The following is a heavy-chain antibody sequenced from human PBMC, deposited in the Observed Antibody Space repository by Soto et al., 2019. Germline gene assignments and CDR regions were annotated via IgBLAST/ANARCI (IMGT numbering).Heavy chain of an antibody. J-gene: IGHJ6*02. CDR2: ISAYNGNT. V-gene: IGHV1-18*01. Sequence: ASVKVSCKASGYTFTSYGISWVRQAPGQGLEWMGWISAYNGNTNYAQKLQGRVTMTTDTSTSTAYMELRSLRSDDTAVYYCARDEPDCYYYGMDVWGQGTTVTVSS. CDR3: ARDEPDCYYYGMDV. CDR1: GYTFTSYG.